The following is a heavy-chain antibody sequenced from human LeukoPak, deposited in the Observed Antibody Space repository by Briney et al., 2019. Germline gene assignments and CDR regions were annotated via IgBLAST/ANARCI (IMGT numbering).Heavy chain of an antibody. V-gene: IGHV3-30*18. J-gene: IGHJ6*02. CDR2: ILYDGRNK. Sequence: GRSLRLSCAASGFTFSSYGMHWVRQAPGKGLEWVAVILYDGRNKYYVDSVKGRFTISRDNSKNTLDLQMNSLRAEDTAVYYCAKNLAMYDYGDYGMDVWGQGTTVTVSS. CDR1: GFTFSSYG. D-gene: IGHD4-17*01. CDR3: AKNLAMYDYGDYGMDV.